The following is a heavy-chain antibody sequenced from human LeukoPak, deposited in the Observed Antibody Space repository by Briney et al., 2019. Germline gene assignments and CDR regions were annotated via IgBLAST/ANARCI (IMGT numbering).Heavy chain of an antibody. D-gene: IGHD1-1*01. J-gene: IGHJ4*02. CDR2: ISSNGGSS. Sequence: GGSLRLSFSASGFTFSAYAMCWVRQAPGKGLEYVSGISSNGGSSFYADSVKGRFTISRDNSKNTLYLQMSSLRAEDTAVYYCVKITSVTGGDCWGQGTRLTVSS. CDR1: GFTFSAYA. CDR3: VKITSVTGGDC. V-gene: IGHV3-64D*09.